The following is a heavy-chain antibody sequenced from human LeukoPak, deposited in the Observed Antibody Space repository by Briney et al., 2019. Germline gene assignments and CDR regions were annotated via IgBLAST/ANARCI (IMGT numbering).Heavy chain of an antibody. CDR1: GGSFSGYY. Sequence: SGTLSLTCAVYGGSFSGYYWSWIRQAPGKGLEWIGEINHSGSTNYNPSLKSRVTISVDTSKNQFSLKLSSVTAADTAVYYCARGLSGYSSSWGHWGQGTLVTVSS. V-gene: IGHV4-34*01. D-gene: IGHD6-13*01. CDR3: ARGLSGYSSSWGH. CDR2: INHSGST. J-gene: IGHJ1*01.